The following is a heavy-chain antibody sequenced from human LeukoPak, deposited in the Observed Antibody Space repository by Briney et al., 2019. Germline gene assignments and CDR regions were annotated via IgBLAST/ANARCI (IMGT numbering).Heavy chain of an antibody. D-gene: IGHD3/OR15-3a*01. CDR1: GFSFSSYW. V-gene: IGHV3-7*03. Sequence: PGGYLRLYCAASGFSFSSYWMSWVRQAPGKGLEWVANIKEDGSEKYYVDSVKGRLTISGDNAKNSLYLQMNSLRVEDTAVYYCARGGSWTGSFTDFDYWGQGTLVTVSS. J-gene: IGHJ4*02. CDR2: IKEDGSEK. CDR3: ARGGSWTGSFTDFDY.